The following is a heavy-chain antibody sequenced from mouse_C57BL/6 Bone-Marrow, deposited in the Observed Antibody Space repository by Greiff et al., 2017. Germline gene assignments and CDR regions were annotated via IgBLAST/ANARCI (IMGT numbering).Heavy chain of an antibody. D-gene: IGHD2-2*01. CDR3: AYYGFFAY. CDR2: IHPNSGST. V-gene: IGHV1-64*01. Sequence: VQLKQPGAELVKPGASVKLSCKASGYTFTSYWMHWVKQRPGQGLEWIGMIHPNSGSTNYNEKFKSKATLTVDKSTSTAYMQLSILTSEDSAVYYCAYYGFFAYGGQGTLVTVSA. CDR1: GYTFTSYW. J-gene: IGHJ3*01.